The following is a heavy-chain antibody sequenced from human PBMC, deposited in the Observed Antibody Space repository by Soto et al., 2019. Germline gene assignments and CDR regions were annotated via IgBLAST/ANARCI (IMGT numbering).Heavy chain of an antibody. J-gene: IGHJ5*02. D-gene: IGHD1-20*01. CDR1: GFSFSDYT. CDR3: AKDSGCVNNACAYDP. CDR2: ISRGSDYI. Sequence: EVQLVESGGGLVKPGGSLRLTCAGSGFSFSDYTMNWVRQAPGKGLEWVSSISRGSDYIFYADTVKGRFTISRDNARNSLYLQMSSLRAEDTAVYYCAKDSGCVNNACAYDPWGQGTLVSVSS. V-gene: IGHV3-21*02.